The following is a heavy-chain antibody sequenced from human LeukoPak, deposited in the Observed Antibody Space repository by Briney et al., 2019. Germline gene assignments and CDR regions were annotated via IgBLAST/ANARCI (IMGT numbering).Heavy chain of an antibody. CDR2: INPNSGGT. CDR1: GYTFTGYS. J-gene: IGHJ4*02. Sequence: ASVKVSCKASGYTFTGYSMHWVRQAPGQGLEWMGWINPNSGGTNYAQKFQGRVTITTDDSISTAYMELSRLRSDDTAVYYCARVEEMSTTSGWGKGAMVSVS. V-gene: IGHV1-2*02. D-gene: IGHD5-24*01. CDR3: ARVEEMSTTSG.